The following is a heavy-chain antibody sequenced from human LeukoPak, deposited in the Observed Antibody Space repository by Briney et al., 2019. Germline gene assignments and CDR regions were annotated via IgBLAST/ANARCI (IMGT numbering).Heavy chain of an antibody. D-gene: IGHD3-22*01. CDR3: AREMGYYDSSAHYYYAMDV. CDR2: ISAYNGNT. V-gene: IGHV1-18*01. Sequence: ASVKVSCKASGYTFTSYGISWVRQAPGQGLEWMGWISAYNGNTKYAQKVQGGVTMTTDTSTSTAYMELRSLRSDDTAVYYCAREMGYYDSSAHYYYAMDVWGQGTTVIVSS. CDR1: GYTFTSYG. J-gene: IGHJ6*02.